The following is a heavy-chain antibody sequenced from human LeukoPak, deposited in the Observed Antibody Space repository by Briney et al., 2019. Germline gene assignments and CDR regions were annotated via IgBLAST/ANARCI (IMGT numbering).Heavy chain of an antibody. J-gene: IGHJ6*03. V-gene: IGHV6-1*01. D-gene: IGHD3-10*01. CDR3: ARDPAVTYGSGDYYCYMDV. CDR2: TYYRSKWYN. Sequence: SQTLSLTCAISGDSVSSNSGAWQWIRQSPSRGLEWLGRTYYRSKWYNDYAASVKSRVTINPDTTKNQFSLQLISVTPEDTAVYYCARDPAVTYGSGDYYCYMDVRGNGTRVTVSS. CDR1: GDSVSSNSGA.